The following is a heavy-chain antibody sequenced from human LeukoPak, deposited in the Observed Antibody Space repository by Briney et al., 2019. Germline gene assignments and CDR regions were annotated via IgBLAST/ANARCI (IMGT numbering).Heavy chain of an antibody. CDR1: GFTFSSNS. CDR2: ISGSGGST. Sequence: GGSLRLSCAASGFTFSSNSMNWVRQAPGKGLEWVSAISGSGGSTYYADSVKGRFTISRDNSKNTLYLQMNSLRAEDTAVYYCAKDPGYYGDYIDYWGQGTLVTVSS. D-gene: IGHD4-17*01. V-gene: IGHV3-23*01. J-gene: IGHJ4*02. CDR3: AKDPGYYGDYIDY.